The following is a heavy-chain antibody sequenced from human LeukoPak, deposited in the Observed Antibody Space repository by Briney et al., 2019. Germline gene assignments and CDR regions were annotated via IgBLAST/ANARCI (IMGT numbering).Heavy chain of an antibody. Sequence: PGGSLRLSCAASGFTFSSYSMNWVRQAPGKGLEWVSYISSSGSTIYYADSVKGRFTISRDNAKNSLYLQMNSLRAEDTAVCYCARDSVYYYDSSGYYALKHSFDYWGQGTLVTVSS. D-gene: IGHD3-22*01. CDR1: GFTFSSYS. CDR2: ISSSGSTI. CDR3: ARDSVYYYDSSGYYALKHSFDY. J-gene: IGHJ4*02. V-gene: IGHV3-48*04.